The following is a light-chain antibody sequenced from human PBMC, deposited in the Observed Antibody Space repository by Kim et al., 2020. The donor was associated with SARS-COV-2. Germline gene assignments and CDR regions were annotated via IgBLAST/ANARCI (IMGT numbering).Light chain of an antibody. CDR2: AAS. Sequence: ASVGDRVTITCRASQDIKNYLAWYRQKPGKVPEVLIYAASILQSGVPSRISGSGSGTDFTLTINGLQPEDVATYYCQKYNSAPWTFGQGTKVDIK. J-gene: IGKJ1*01. CDR3: QKYNSAPWT. CDR1: QDIKNY. V-gene: IGKV1-27*01.